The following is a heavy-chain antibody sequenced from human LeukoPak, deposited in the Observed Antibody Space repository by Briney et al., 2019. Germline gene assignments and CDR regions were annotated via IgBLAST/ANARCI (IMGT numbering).Heavy chain of an antibody. Sequence: GASVKVSCKASGYTFTGYYMHWVRQAPGQGLEWMGRINPNSGGTNYAQKFQGRVTMTRDTSISTAYMELSRLRSDDTAVYYCARPGPGGGSYRPLDYWGQGTLVTVSS. V-gene: IGHV1-2*06. D-gene: IGHD1-26*01. CDR1: GYTFTGYY. CDR3: ARPGPGGGSYRPLDY. J-gene: IGHJ4*02. CDR2: INPNSGGT.